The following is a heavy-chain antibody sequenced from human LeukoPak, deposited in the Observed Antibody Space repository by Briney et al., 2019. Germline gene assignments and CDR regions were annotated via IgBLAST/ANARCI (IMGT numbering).Heavy chain of an antibody. CDR2: IYYSGST. J-gene: IGHJ4*02. CDR1: GGSISSYY. CDR3: AREDSITIFGVDY. V-gene: IGHV4-59*12. D-gene: IGHD3-3*01. Sequence: SETLSLTCTVSGGSISSYYWSWIRQPPGKGLEWIGYIYYSGSTNYNPSLKSRVTISVDTSKNQFSLKLSSVTAADTAVYYCAREDSITIFGVDYWGQGTLVTVSS.